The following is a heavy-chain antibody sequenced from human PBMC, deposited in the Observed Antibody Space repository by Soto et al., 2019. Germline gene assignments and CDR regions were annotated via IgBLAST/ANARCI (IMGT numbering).Heavy chain of an antibody. J-gene: IGHJ6*02. CDR1: GFTFSSYG. V-gene: IGHV3-30*18. D-gene: IGHD6-19*01. CDR2: ISYDGSNK. CDR3: AKDRDSSGWFSGYYYGVDV. Sequence: QVQLVESGGGVVQPGRSLRLSCAASGFTFSSYGMHWVRQAPGKGLEWVALISYDGSNKYYADSVKGRFTISRDNSKNTLCLQVSRLRPEDTAVYYCAKDRDSSGWFSGYYYGVDVWGQGATVTVSS.